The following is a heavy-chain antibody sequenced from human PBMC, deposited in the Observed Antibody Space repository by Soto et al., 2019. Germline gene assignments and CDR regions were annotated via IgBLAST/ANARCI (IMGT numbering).Heavy chain of an antibody. V-gene: IGHV1-8*01. CDR2: INPSSGNT. D-gene: IGHD3-3*01. J-gene: IGHJ6*02. Sequence: QVQLVQSGAEVKKPGASVKVSCKASGYSFTRHDINWVGQAPGQGLEWMGWINPSSGNTGYAQRFLGRLTMTTDTSTSTAYMELSGLKSEDTAIYYCAREGTLFSGVIVFYGMDVWGQGTTITVPS. CDR3: AREGTLFSGVIVFYGMDV. CDR1: GYSFTRHD.